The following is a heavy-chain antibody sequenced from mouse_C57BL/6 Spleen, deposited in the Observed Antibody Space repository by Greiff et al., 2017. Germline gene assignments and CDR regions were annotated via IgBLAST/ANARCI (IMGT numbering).Heavy chain of an antibody. D-gene: IGHD2-3*01. Sequence: VQLQQSGPGLVAPSQSLSITCTVSGFSLTSYAISWVRQPPGKGLEWLGVIWTGGGTNYNSALKSRLSISKDNSKSQVFLKMNSLQTDDTARYYCARIYDGYYDAMDYGGQGTSVTVSS. CDR3: ARIYDGYYDAMDY. CDR2: IWTGGGT. J-gene: IGHJ4*01. V-gene: IGHV2-9-1*01. CDR1: GFSLTSYA.